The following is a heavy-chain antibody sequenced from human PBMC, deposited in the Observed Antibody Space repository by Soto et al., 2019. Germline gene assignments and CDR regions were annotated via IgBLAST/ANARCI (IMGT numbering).Heavy chain of an antibody. D-gene: IGHD3-22*01. V-gene: IGHV4-31*03. CDR1: NDSINNNNFY. CDR3: ATPLIGDSSGYFPF. Sequence: TLSLTCTVSNDSINNNNFYGAGIRQYPGKGLEWIGYIYQSGSTYYNLSLKSRVSISIDTSKNQFSLTLSSMTAADTALYYCATPLIGDSSGYFPFWGQGTLVTVSS. CDR2: IYQSGST. J-gene: IGHJ4*02.